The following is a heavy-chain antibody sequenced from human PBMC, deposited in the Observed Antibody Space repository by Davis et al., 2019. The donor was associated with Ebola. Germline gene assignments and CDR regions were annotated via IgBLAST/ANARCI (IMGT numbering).Heavy chain of an antibody. CDR1: GFTFSSYW. CDR2: IKQDGSEK. J-gene: IGHJ6*04. D-gene: IGHD1-14*01. Sequence: GGSLRLSCAAAGFTFSSYWMNWVRQAPGKGLEWVANIKQDGSEKYYVDSVKGRLTISRDNAKNSVYLQMNSLRAEDTAVYYCARVDRGHYYVMDGWGKGTTVTFSS. V-gene: IGHV3-7*01. CDR3: ARVDRGHYYVMDG.